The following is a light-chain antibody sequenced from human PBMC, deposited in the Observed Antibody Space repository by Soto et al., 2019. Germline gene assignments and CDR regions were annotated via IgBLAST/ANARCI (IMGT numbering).Light chain of an antibody. CDR2: DVS. Sequence: QSALAQPASVSGSPGQSITISCTGLSSDVGGFDYVSWYQQHPGKAPRLMIFDVSHRPSGVSNRFSGSKSGNTASLTISGLQAEDEADYYCSSYTITNTVIFGGGTKVTVL. V-gene: IGLV2-14*01. J-gene: IGLJ2*01. CDR3: SSYTITNTVI. CDR1: SSDVGGFDY.